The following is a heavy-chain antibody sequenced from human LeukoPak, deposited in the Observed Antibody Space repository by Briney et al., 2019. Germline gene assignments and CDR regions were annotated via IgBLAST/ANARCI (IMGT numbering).Heavy chain of an antibody. CDR3: ARGRFSGYGAD. J-gene: IGHJ4*02. CDR2: INPNSGDT. D-gene: IGHD5-12*01. Sequence: ASVKVSCKASGYTFTDYYMHWVRQAPGQGLEWMGWINPNSGDTNYAQKFQGRVTMTRDTSISTAYMELSSLTSDDTAVYYCARGRFSGYGADWGQGTLVTVSS. CDR1: GYTFTDYY. V-gene: IGHV1-2*02.